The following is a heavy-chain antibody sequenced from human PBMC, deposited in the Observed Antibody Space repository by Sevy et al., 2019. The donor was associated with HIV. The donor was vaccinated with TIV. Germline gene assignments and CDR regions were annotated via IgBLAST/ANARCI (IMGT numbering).Heavy chain of an antibody. CDR3: VGRRYRVGHSGSYFFDF. V-gene: IGHV3-11*01. Sequence: GGSLRLSCVTSGFSFSDYHMSWIRLAPGKGLEWISHITSSHGAKVYADSVRGRFDISRDNARKSVYLQMNRLQVEDTATYFCVGRRYRVGHSGSYFFDFWGQGTPVTVSS. CDR1: GFSFSDYH. J-gene: IGHJ4*02. D-gene: IGHD5-18*01. CDR2: ITSSHGAK.